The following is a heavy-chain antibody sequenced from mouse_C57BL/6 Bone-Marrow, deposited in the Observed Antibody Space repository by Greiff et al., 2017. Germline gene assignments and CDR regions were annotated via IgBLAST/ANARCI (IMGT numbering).Heavy chain of an antibody. J-gene: IGHJ2*01. V-gene: IGHV1-26*01. Sequence: EVQLQQSGPELVKPGASVKISCKASGYTFTDYYMNWVKQSHGKSLEWIGDINPNNGGTSYNQKFKGKATLTVDKSSSTAYMELRSLTSEDSAVYYCARKGLVTTDFDYWGQGTTLTVSS. CDR2: INPNNGGT. D-gene: IGHD2-2*01. CDR3: ARKGLVTTDFDY. CDR1: GYTFTDYY.